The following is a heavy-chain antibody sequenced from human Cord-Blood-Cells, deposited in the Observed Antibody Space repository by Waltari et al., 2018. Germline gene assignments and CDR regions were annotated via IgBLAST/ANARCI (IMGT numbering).Heavy chain of an antibody. Sequence: EVQLVESGGGLIQPGGSLRLSCAASGFTVSSNYMSWVRQAPGKGLEWVSVFYRGGSTYYADSVKGRFTISRDNSKNTLYLQMNSLRAEDTAVYYCARGYYDSSGYYYYYYYYMDVWGKGTTVTVSS. CDR1: GFTVSSNY. CDR3: ARGYYDSSGYYYYYYYYMDV. V-gene: IGHV3-53*01. D-gene: IGHD3-22*01. J-gene: IGHJ6*03. CDR2: FYRGGST.